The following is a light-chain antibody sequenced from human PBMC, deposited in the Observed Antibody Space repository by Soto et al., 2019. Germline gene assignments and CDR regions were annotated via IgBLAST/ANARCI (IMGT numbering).Light chain of an antibody. J-gene: IGLJ1*01. CDR2: DVT. V-gene: IGLV2-14*03. CDR3: SSYTTSNTRQIV. Sequence: QSALTRPASVSGSPGQSITISCTGTSSDVGGYNYVSWYQHHPGKAPKLIIYDVTNRPSGVSNPFSGSKSGNTASLTISGLQPEDEADYYCSSYTTSNTRQIVFGTGTQLTVL. CDR1: SSDVGGYNY.